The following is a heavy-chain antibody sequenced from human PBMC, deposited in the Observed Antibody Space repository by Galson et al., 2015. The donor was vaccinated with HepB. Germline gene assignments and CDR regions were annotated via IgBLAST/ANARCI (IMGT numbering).Heavy chain of an antibody. CDR1: GGTFSSYT. CDR3: AREESEVATTTYYYYGMDV. Sequence: SVKVSCKASGGTFSSYTISWVRQAPGQGLEWMGRIIPILGIANYAQKFQGRVTITADKSTSTAYMELSSLRSEDTAVYYCAREESEVATTTYYYYGMDVWGQGTTVTVSS. CDR2: IIPILGIA. D-gene: IGHD5-12*01. J-gene: IGHJ6*02. V-gene: IGHV1-69*02.